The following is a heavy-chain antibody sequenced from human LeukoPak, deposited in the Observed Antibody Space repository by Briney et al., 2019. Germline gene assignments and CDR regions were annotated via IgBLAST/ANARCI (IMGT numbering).Heavy chain of an antibody. Sequence: GGSLRLSCAASGFAFSSYSMNWVRQAPGKGLEWVSSISSSSSYIYYADSVKGRFTISRDNAKNSLYLQMNSLRAEDTAVYYGAGDWAGGGYCSGGSCYSPSDYWGQGTLVTVSS. J-gene: IGHJ4*02. CDR1: GFAFSSYS. CDR2: ISSSSSYI. D-gene: IGHD2-15*01. CDR3: AGDWAGGGYCSGGSCYSPSDY. V-gene: IGHV3-21*01.